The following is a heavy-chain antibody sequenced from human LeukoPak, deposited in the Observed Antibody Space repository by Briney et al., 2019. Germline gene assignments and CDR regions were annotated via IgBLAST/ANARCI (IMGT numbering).Heavy chain of an antibody. D-gene: IGHD2-8*01. J-gene: IGHJ6*02. V-gene: IGHV4-4*02. CDR1: GGSISSSNW. CDR2: IYHSGST. CDR3: ARDPTNDYYYYGMDV. Sequence: PSGTLSLTCAVSGGSISSSNWWSWVRQPPGKGLEWIGEIYHSGSTNYNPSLKSRVTISVDKSKNQFSLKLSSVTAADTAVYYCARDPTNDYYYYGMDVWGQGTTVTVSS.